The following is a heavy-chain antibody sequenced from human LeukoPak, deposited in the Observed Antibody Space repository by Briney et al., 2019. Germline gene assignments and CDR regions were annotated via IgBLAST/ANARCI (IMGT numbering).Heavy chain of an antibody. CDR1: GASISNYY. CDR2: VYTSGST. V-gene: IGHV4-4*07. CDR3: AGRDY. D-gene: IGHD1-26*01. Sequence: SETLSLTCTVSGASISNYYWSWIRQPAGKGLEWIGRVYTSGSTNYNPSLKSRVTISVDESKNQFFLKLSSVTAADTAVYYCAGRDYWGQGTLVTVSS. J-gene: IGHJ4*02.